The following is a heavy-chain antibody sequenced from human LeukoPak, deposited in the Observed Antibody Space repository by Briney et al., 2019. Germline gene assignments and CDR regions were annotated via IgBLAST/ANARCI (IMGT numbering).Heavy chain of an antibody. CDR2: INAGNGNT. V-gene: IGHV1-3*01. J-gene: IGHJ6*02. Sequence: ASVKVSCKASGYTFTSYAVHWVRQAPGQRLEWVGWINAGNGNTKYSQKFQGRVTITRDTSASTAYMELSSLRSEDTAVYYCARSTADSTDNYYYGMDVWGQGTTVTVSS. D-gene: IGHD2-15*01. CDR1: GYTFTSYA. CDR3: ARSTADSTDNYYYGMDV.